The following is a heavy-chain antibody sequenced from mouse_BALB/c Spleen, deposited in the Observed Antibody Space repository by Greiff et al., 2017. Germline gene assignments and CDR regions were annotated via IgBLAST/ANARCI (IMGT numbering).Heavy chain of an antibody. CDR1: GYTFTSYY. CDR3: ARWSSGYSYYAMDY. Sequence: QVQLQQSGPELVKPGASVRISCKASGYTFTSYYIHWVKQRPGQGLEWIGWIYPGNVNTKYNEKFKGKATLTADKSSSTAYMQLSSLTSEDSAVYFCARWSSGYSYYAMDYWGQGTSVTVSS. V-gene: IGHV1S56*01. D-gene: IGHD3-1*01. J-gene: IGHJ4*01. CDR2: IYPGNVNT.